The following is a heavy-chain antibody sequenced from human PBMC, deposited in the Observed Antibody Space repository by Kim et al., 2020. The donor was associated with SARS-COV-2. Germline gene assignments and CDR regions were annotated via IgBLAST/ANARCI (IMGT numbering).Heavy chain of an antibody. J-gene: IGHJ4*02. D-gene: IGHD3-3*01. CDR2: ISYDGSNK. V-gene: IGHV3-30-3*01. Sequence: GGSLRLSCAASGFTFSSYAMHWVRQAPGKGLEWVAVISYDGSNKYYADSVKGRFTISRDNSKNTLYLQMNSLRAEDTAVYYCARGRLYYDFWSGYSALVQGGIILGGFDSWGQGTLVTVSS. CDR1: GFTFSSYA. CDR3: ARGRLYYDFWSGYSALVQGGIILGGFDS.